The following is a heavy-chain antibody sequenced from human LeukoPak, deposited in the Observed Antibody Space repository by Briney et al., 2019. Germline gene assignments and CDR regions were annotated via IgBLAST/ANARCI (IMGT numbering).Heavy chain of an antibody. CDR2: IIPILGIA. D-gene: IGHD5-24*01. J-gene: IGHJ4*02. CDR1: GGTFSSYT. Sequence: ASVKVSCKASGGTFSSYTISWVRQAPGQGLEWMGRIIPILGIANYAQKFQGRVTITADKSTSTAYMELSSLRSEDTAVYYCARATPGGLHGYSFDYWGQGTVVTVYS. V-gene: IGHV1-69*02. CDR3: ARATPGGLHGYSFDY.